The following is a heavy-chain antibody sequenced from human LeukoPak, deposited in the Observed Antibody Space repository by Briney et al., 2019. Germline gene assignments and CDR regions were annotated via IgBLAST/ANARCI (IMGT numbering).Heavy chain of an antibody. CDR1: GFTVSTTY. CDR2: IHQHGNEK. Sequence: GGSLRLSCAASGFTVSTTYMSWVRQAPGKGLEWVASIHQHGNEKYFVDSVGGRFTISRDNAKNSLYLQMSSLRAEDTAVYYCATLNGPLFEYWGQGTLVTVSS. J-gene: IGHJ4*02. D-gene: IGHD2-8*01. CDR3: ATLNGPLFEY. V-gene: IGHV3-7*01.